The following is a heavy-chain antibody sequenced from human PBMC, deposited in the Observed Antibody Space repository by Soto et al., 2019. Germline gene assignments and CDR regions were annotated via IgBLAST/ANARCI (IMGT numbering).Heavy chain of an antibody. CDR2: IIAYNGNT. CDR3: ARGPYGSGSQYYFDY. Sequence: GASVKVSCKASCYTFTSYGMSWVRQAPEQGLEWMGSIIAYNGNTNYAQRLQGRATMTTDTSTITAYMELRSLRSDDAAVYYCARGPYGSGSQYYFDYWGQGTLVTVSS. D-gene: IGHD3-10*01. J-gene: IGHJ4*02. CDR1: CYTFTSYG. V-gene: IGHV1-18*01.